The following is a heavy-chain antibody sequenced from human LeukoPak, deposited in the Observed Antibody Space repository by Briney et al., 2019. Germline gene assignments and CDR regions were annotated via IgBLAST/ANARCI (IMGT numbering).Heavy chain of an antibody. CDR3: AKGGLIVVPAARGFDY. Sequence: GGSLRLSCAASGLTLSDNYINWDRQAPGKGLEWVSVLYSGGTTYYPDSVKGRFTISSANSKNTHYLQMNSLRAEDTAVYYCAKGGLIVVPAARGFDYWGQGTLVTVSS. J-gene: IGHJ4*02. V-gene: IGHV3-66*01. CDR1: GLTLSDNY. D-gene: IGHD2-2*01. CDR2: LYSGGTT.